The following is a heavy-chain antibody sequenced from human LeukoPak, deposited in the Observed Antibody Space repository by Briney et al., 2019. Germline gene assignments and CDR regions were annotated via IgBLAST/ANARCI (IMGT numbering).Heavy chain of an antibody. CDR1: GYSFTSYW. Sequence: GESLKISCKGSGYSFTSYWIGWVRQMPGKGLEWMGIIYPGDSDTRYSPSFQGQVTISADKSISTAYLQWSSLKASDTAMYYYAIPPSNWNAYYYMDVWGKGTTVTVSS. D-gene: IGHD1-1*01. J-gene: IGHJ6*03. CDR3: AIPPSNWNAYYYMDV. V-gene: IGHV5-51*01. CDR2: IYPGDSDT.